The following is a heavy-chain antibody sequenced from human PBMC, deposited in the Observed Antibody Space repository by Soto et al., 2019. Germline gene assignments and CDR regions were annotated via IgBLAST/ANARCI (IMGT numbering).Heavy chain of an antibody. CDR2: IKQDGSEK. Sequence: RGSLRLSCAASGFTFSSYWMSWVRQAPGKGLEWVANIKQDGSEKYYVDSVKGRFTISRDNAKNSLYLQMNSLRAEDTAVYYCARDSQWLGSAEYFQHWGQGTLVTVSS. CDR3: ARDSQWLGSAEYFQH. D-gene: IGHD6-19*01. CDR1: GFTFSSYW. J-gene: IGHJ1*01. V-gene: IGHV3-7*01.